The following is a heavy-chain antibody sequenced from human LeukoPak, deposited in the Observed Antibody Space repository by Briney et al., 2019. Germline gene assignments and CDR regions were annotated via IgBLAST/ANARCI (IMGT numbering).Heavy chain of an antibody. V-gene: IGHV1-2*02. CDR3: ARSYSSSSYFDY. CDR1: GYTFTGYY. D-gene: IGHD6-6*01. Sequence: ASVKVSCKASGYTFTGYYMHWVRQAPGQGLEWMGWINPNSGGTNYAQKFQGRVTTTRDTYISTAYMELSRLTSDDTAVYYCARSYSSSSYFDYWGQGTLVTVS. J-gene: IGHJ4*02. CDR2: INPNSGGT.